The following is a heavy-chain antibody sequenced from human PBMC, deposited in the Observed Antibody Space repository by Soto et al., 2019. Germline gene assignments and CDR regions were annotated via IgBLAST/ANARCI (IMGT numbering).Heavy chain of an antibody. CDR1: GGSFSGYY. CDR2: IYYSGST. J-gene: IGHJ4*02. V-gene: IGHV4-59*01. Sequence: SETLSLTCAVYGGSFSGYYWSWIRQPPGKGLEWIGYIYYSGSTNYNPSLKSRVTISVDTSKNQFSLKLSSVTAADTAVYYCARWYYDYVWGSYTFDYWGQGTLVTVSS. D-gene: IGHD3-16*01. CDR3: ARWYYDYVWGSYTFDY.